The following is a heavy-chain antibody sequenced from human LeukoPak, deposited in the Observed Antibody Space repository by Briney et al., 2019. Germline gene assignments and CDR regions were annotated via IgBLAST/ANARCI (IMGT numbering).Heavy chain of an antibody. CDR1: GYTLTELS. CDR2: FDPEDGET. J-gene: IGHJ5*02. CDR3: ATDRIPGPHCSSTSCHHT. Sequence: ASVKVSCRVSGYTLTELSMHWVRQAPGKGLEWMGGFDPEDGETIYAQKFQGRVTMTEDTSTDTAYMELSSLRSEDTAVYYCATDRIPGPHCSSTSCHHTWGQGTLVTVSS. V-gene: IGHV1-24*01. D-gene: IGHD2-2*01.